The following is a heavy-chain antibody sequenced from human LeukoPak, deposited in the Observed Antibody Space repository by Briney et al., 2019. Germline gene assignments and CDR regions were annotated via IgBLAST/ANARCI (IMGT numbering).Heavy chain of an antibody. CDR3: ARRPSSADTTPFYY. CDR2: IYYSGST. V-gene: IGHV4-39*01. CDR1: GGSISSSSYY. J-gene: IGHJ4*02. D-gene: IGHD6-19*01. Sequence: PSETLSLTCTVSGGSISSSSYYWGWIRQPPGKGLEWIGSIYYSGSTYYNPSLKSRVTISVDTSKNQFSLKLSSVTAADTAVYYCARRPSSADTTPFYYWGQGTLVTVSS.